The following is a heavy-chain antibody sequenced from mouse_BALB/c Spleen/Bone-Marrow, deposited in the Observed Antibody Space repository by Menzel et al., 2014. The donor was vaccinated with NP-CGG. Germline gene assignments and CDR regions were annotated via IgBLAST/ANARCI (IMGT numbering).Heavy chain of an antibody. CDR1: GFTFXDYY. V-gene: IGHV7-3*02. Sequence: EVKLMESGGGLVQPGGSLRLSCATSGFTFXDYYMNWVRQPPGKALEWLAFIRNKAYGHTTEYSASVKGRFTISRDNSQNILYLQMNTLRAEDSATYYCARDMGGLLFDSWGQGTTLAVSS. J-gene: IGHJ2*01. CDR2: IRNKAYGHTT. CDR3: ARDMGGLLFDS. D-gene: IGHD1-1*01.